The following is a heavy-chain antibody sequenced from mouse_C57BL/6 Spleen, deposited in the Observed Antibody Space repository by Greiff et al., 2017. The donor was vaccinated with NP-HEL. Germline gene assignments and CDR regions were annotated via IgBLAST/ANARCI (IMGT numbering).Heavy chain of an antibody. CDR3: ARPYYGSSPYAMDY. Sequence: EVQLQQSGPELVKPGASVKIPCKASGYTFTDYNMDWVKQSHGKSLEWIGDINPNNGGTIYNQKFKGKATLTVDKSSSTAYMELRSLKSEDTAVYYCARPYYGSSPYAMDYWGQGTSVTVSS. CDR2: INPNNGGT. D-gene: IGHD1-1*01. V-gene: IGHV1-18*01. CDR1: GYTFTDYN. J-gene: IGHJ4*01.